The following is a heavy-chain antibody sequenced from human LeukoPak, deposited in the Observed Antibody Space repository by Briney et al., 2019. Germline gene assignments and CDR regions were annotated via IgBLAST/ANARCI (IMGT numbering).Heavy chain of an antibody. CDR3: ARVNWSDLRDD. J-gene: IGHJ4*02. CDR2: IYSSGST. CDR1: GGSISSGNYF. V-gene: IGHV4-61*02. Sequence: PSETLSLTCTVSGGSISSGNYFWSWIRQPAGKGLEWVGRIYSSGSTNYNPSLKSRVTISVDTSKNQFSLKLSSVTAADTAVYYCARVNWSDLRDDWGQGTLVTVSS. D-gene: IGHD1-1*01.